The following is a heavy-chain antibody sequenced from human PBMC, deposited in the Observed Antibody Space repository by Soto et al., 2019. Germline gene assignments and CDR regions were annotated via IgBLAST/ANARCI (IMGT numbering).Heavy chain of an antibody. CDR2: IYYSGST. J-gene: IGHJ6*02. D-gene: IGHD6-13*01. CDR1: GGSISSSSYY. Sequence: SETLSLTCTVSGGSISSSSYYWGWIRQPPGKGLEWIGSIYYSGSTYYNPSLKSRVTISVDTSKNQSSLKLSSVTAADTAVYYCARSWSSWYGVSVYYYYGMDVWGQGTTVTVSS. CDR3: ARSWSSWYGVSVYYYYGMDV. V-gene: IGHV4-39*01.